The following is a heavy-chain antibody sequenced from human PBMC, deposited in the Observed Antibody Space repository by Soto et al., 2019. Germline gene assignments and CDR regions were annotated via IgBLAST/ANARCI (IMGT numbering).Heavy chain of an antibody. CDR1: GGSVRSNNR. Sequence: ATLSLTCADSGGSVRSNNRRFCVRQPPGKGLEWIGEIHHRESTNLNPSLKSRVTISVDRSKNEFSLKVKSVTAADTAVYYCGCRVEDISYDYYGMDVWGQGTTVTVSS. CDR3: GCRVEDISYDYYGMDV. V-gene: IGHV4-4*02. D-gene: IGHD2-15*01. J-gene: IGHJ6*02. CDR2: IHHREST.